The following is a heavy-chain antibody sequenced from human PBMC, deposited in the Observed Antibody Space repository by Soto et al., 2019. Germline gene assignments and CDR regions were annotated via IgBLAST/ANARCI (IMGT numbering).Heavy chain of an antibody. CDR1: GGTFSSYA. V-gene: IGHV1-69*12. CDR2: IIPIFGTA. Sequence: QVQLVQSGAEVKKPGSSVKVSCKASGGTFSSYAISWVRQAPGQGLEWMGGIIPIFGTANYAQKFQGRVTITADESTSTAYMELSSLRSEDTAVYYCASPPVGYYDSSGYYSCYWGQGTLVTVSS. D-gene: IGHD3-22*01. J-gene: IGHJ4*02. CDR3: ASPPVGYYDSSGYYSCY.